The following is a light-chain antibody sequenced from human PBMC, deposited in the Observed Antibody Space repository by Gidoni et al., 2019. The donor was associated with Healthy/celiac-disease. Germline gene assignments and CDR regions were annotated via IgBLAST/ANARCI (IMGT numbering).Light chain of an antibody. Sequence: DIVMTQSPDSLAVSLGERATLNCKSSQSVLYSSNNKNYLAWYQQKPGQPPKLLIYWASTRESGVPDRFSGSGSGTDFTLTISSLQAEDVAVYYCQQYYSTLYTFGQXTKLEIK. CDR3: QQYYSTLYT. CDR2: WAS. CDR1: QSVLYSSNNKNY. V-gene: IGKV4-1*01. J-gene: IGKJ2*01.